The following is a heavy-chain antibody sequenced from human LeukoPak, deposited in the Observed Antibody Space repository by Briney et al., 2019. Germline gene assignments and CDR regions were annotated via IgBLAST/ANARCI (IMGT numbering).Heavy chain of an antibody. CDR3: ARVGGYYDSSGYPDY. Sequence: PGGSLRLSCAASGFTFSSYAMHWVRQAPGKGLEWEAVISYDGSNKYYADSVKGRFTISRDNSKNTLYLQMNSLRAEDTAVYYCARVGGYYDSSGYPDYWGQGTLVTVSS. CDR1: GFTFSSYA. V-gene: IGHV3-30-3*01. D-gene: IGHD3-22*01. CDR2: ISYDGSNK. J-gene: IGHJ4*02.